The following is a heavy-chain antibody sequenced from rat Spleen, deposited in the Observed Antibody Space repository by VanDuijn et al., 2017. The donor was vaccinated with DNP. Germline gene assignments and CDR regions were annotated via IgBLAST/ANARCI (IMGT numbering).Heavy chain of an antibody. J-gene: IGHJ3*01. V-gene: IGHV3-1*01. CDR2: MSYSGSA. Sequence: EVQLQESGPGLVKPSQSLSLTCSVTDYSITSNYWAWIRKFPGNKMEWMGYMSYSGSASYNPSLKSRISITRDTSKTQFFLQLNSVTTEDTAIYYCARGGAGIWFAYWGQGTLVTVSS. D-gene: IGHD4-2*01. CDR1: DYSITSNY. CDR3: ARGGAGIWFAY.